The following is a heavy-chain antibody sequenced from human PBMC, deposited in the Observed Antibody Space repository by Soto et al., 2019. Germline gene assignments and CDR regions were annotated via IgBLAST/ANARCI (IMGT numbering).Heavy chain of an antibody. CDR2: ISGSGGST. Sequence: GGSLRLSCAASGFTFSSYAMSWVRQAPGKGLEWVSAISGSGGSTYYADSVKGRFTISRDNSKNTLYLQMNSLRAEDTAVYYCAKDLGPAAAGKRRGFDYWGQGTLVTVSS. V-gene: IGHV3-23*01. D-gene: IGHD6-13*01. CDR1: GFTFSSYA. CDR3: AKDLGPAAAGKRRGFDY. J-gene: IGHJ4*02.